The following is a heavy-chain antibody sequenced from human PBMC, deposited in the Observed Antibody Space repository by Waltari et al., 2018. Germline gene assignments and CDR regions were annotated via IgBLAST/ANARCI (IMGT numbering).Heavy chain of an antibody. CDR3: ASGEYSDFDY. J-gene: IGHJ4*02. D-gene: IGHD5-12*01. CDR1: GGSISSSSYYW. V-gene: IGHV5-51*01. Sequence: LQLQESGPGLVKPSETLSLTCTVSGGSISSSSYYWIGWVRQMPGKGLEWMGIIYPGDSDTRYSPSFQGQVTISADKSISTAYLQWSSLKASDTAMYYCASGEYSDFDYWGQGTLVTVSS. CDR2: IYPGDSDT.